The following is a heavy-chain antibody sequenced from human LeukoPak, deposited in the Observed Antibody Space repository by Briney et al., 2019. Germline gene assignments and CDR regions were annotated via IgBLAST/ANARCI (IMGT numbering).Heavy chain of an antibody. D-gene: IGHD1-14*01. V-gene: IGHV3-21*01. Sequence: GGSLRLSCAASGFTFSTYSMNWVRQAPGKWLEWVSSIDSSSTYIYYADSLKGRFTISRDNAKNSLFLQVNSLRAEDTAVYYCARGLQRITDWYFDLWGRGTLVTVSS. CDR2: IDSSSTYI. J-gene: IGHJ2*01. CDR1: GFTFSTYS. CDR3: ARGLQRITDWYFDL.